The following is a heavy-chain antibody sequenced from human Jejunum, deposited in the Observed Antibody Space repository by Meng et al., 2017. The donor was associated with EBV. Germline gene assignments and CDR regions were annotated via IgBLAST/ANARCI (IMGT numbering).Heavy chain of an antibody. D-gene: IGHD4-11*01. V-gene: IGHV3-23*01. CDR2: ITGGGGGT. CDR1: GFTFSSYD. CDR3: ANTYNFQY. Sequence: LLGLGGGLVQPGGSLRLSCAASGFTFSSYDLSWVRQAPGKGLEWVSSITGGGGGTYYADSVKGRFTVSRDNSKNTLYLQLNSLRADDTAIYYCANTYNFQYWGQGTLVTVSS. J-gene: IGHJ4*02.